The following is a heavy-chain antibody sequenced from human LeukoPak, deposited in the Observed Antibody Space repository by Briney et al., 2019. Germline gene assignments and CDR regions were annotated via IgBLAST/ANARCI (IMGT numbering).Heavy chain of an antibody. J-gene: IGHJ3*02. CDR3: AALVSRHAFDI. V-gene: IGHV1-58*01. CDR2: IVVGSGNT. Sequence: VASVKVSCKASGFTFTSSAVQWVRQARGQRLEWIGWIVVGSGNTNYAQKFQERVTITRDMSTSTACMELSSLRSEDTAVYYCAALVSRHAFDIWGQGTMVTVSS. D-gene: IGHD2-21*01. CDR1: GFTFTSSA.